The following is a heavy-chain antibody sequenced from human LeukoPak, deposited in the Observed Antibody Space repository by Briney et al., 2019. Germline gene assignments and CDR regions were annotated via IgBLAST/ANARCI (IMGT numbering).Heavy chain of an antibody. J-gene: IGHJ4*02. Sequence: SETLSLTCTVSGGSISSYYWSWIRQPPGKGLEWIGYIYYSGSTNYNPSLKSRVTISVDTSKNQFSLKLSSVTAADMAVYYCARIDYGDYMVDYWGQGTLVTVSS. V-gene: IGHV4-59*01. D-gene: IGHD4-17*01. CDR3: ARIDYGDYMVDY. CDR1: GGSISSYY. CDR2: IYYSGST.